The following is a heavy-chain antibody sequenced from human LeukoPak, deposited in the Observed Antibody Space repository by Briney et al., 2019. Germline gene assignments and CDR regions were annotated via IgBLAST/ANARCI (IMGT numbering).Heavy chain of an antibody. CDR1: GYSFTSYW. V-gene: IGHV5-51*01. CDR3: ARQGGHYSNYFDY. D-gene: IGHD4-11*01. Sequence: GESLKISCKGSGYSFTSYWIGWVRQMHGKGLEWMGIIYPGDSDTRYGPSFQGQVTISADKSISTAYLQWSSLKASDTAMYYCARQGGHYSNYFDYWGQGTLVTVSS. J-gene: IGHJ4*02. CDR2: IYPGDSDT.